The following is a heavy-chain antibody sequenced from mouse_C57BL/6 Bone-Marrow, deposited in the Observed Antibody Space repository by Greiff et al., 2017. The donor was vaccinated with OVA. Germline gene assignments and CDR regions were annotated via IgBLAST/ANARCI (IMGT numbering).Heavy chain of an antibody. J-gene: IGHJ1*03. CDR2: ISDGGSYT. Sequence: EVMLVESGGGLVKPGGSLKLSCAASGFTFSSYAMSWVRQTPEKRLEWVATISDGGSYTYYPDNVKGRFTISRDNAKNNLYLQMSHLKSEDTAMYYCARDRAYYYGSSYGYFDVWGTGTTVTVSS. D-gene: IGHD1-1*01. V-gene: IGHV5-4*01. CDR3: ARDRAYYYGSSYGYFDV. CDR1: GFTFSSYA.